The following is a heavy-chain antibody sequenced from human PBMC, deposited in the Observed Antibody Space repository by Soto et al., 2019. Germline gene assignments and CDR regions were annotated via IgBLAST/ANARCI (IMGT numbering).Heavy chain of an antibody. J-gene: IGHJ5*02. V-gene: IGHV1-24*01. Sequence: ASVKVSCKVSGYTLTVLSMHWVRQAPGKGLEWMGGFDPEDGETIYAQKFQGRVTMTEDTSTDTAYMELSSLRSEDTAVYYCATNSGNYYDSSGYYWFDPWGQGTLVTVSS. CDR1: GYTLTVLS. D-gene: IGHD3-22*01. CDR2: FDPEDGET. CDR3: ATNSGNYYDSSGYYWFDP.